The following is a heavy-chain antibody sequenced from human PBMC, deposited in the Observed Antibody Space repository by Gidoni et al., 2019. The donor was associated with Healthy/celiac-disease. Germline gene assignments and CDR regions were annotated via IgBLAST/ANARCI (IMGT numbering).Heavy chain of an antibody. CDR2: IYYSGST. CDR3: ARGSSVPAARNWFDP. D-gene: IGHD2-2*01. CDR1: GGSISSGGYY. V-gene: IGHV4-31*03. Sequence: QVQLQESGPGLVKPSQTLSLTCTVSGGSISSGGYYWSWISQHPGKGLEWIGYIYYSGSTYYNPSLKSRVTISVDTSKNQFSLKLSSVTAADTAVYYCARGSSVPAARNWFDPWGQGTLVTVSS. J-gene: IGHJ5*02.